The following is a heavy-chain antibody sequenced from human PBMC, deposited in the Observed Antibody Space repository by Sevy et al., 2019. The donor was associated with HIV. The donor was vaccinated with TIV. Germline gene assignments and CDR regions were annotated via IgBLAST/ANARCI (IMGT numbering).Heavy chain of an antibody. CDR1: GFTFSTYA. CDR3: ANLEDYSFSFDF. D-gene: IGHD2-15*01. V-gene: IGHV3-23*01. CDR2: ISNNGATT. J-gene: IGHJ4*02. Sequence: GGSLRLSCAASGFTFSTYAMNWVRQAPGKGLEWVSSISNNGATTYYTDSVKDRFTISSDNSKNMAYLQMNSLRTEDTAVYYCANLEDYSFSFDFWGQGTLVTVSS.